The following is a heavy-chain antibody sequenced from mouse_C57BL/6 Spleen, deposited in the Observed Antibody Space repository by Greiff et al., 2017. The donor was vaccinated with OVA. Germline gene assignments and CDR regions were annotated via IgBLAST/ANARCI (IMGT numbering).Heavy chain of an antibody. D-gene: IGHD2-4*01. J-gene: IGHJ3*01. CDR1: GFTFSSYA. Sequence: EVQVVESGGGLVKPGGSLKLSCAASGFTFSSYAMSWVRQTPEKRLEWVATISDGGSYTYYPDNVKGRFTISRDNAKNNLYLQMSHLKSEDTAMYYCARIYYDYGYWGQGTLVTVSA. CDR2: ISDGGSYT. CDR3: ARIYYDYGY. V-gene: IGHV5-4*01.